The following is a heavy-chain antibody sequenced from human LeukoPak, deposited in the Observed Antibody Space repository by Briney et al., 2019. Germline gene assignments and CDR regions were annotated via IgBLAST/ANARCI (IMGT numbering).Heavy chain of an antibody. J-gene: IGHJ4*02. Sequence: GASVNVSCKASGYTFTSYYMHWVRQAPGQGLEWMGIINPSGGSTSYAQKFQGRVTMTRDTSTSTVYMELSSLRSEDTAVYYCARDLALYSSSFGPLDYWGQGTLVTVSS. V-gene: IGHV1-46*01. D-gene: IGHD6-6*01. CDR3: ARDLALYSSSFGPLDY. CDR1: GYTFTSYY. CDR2: INPSGGST.